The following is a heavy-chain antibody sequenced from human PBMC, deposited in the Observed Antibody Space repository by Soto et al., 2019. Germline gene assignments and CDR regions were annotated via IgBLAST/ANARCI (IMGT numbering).Heavy chain of an antibody. J-gene: IGHJ6*03. Sequence: ETLSLTCAVYGGSCSGYYRSWIRQPPGKGLEWIGEINHSGSTNYNPSLKSRVTISVDTSKNQFSLKLSSVTAADTAVYYCARGYCSSTSCYAGYYYYYMDVWGKGTTVTVSS. CDR1: GGSCSGYY. CDR2: INHSGST. V-gene: IGHV4-34*01. CDR3: ARGYCSSTSCYAGYYYYYMDV. D-gene: IGHD2-2*01.